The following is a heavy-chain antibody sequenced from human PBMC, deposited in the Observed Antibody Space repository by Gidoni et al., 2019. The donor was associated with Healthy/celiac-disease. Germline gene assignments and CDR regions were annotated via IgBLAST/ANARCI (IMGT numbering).Heavy chain of an antibody. J-gene: IGHJ6*02. V-gene: IGHV3-9*01. Sequence: EVQLVESGGGLVQPGRSLRLSCAASGFTFDEYAMHWVRQPPGKGLEWVSGISWNSGSIGYADSVKGRFTISRDNAKNSLYLQMNSLRAEDTALYYCAKDSSSSWYQVDYYYYGMDVWGQGTTVTVSS. CDR3: AKDSSSSWYQVDYYYYGMDV. CDR2: ISWNSGSI. D-gene: IGHD6-13*01. CDR1: GFTFDEYA.